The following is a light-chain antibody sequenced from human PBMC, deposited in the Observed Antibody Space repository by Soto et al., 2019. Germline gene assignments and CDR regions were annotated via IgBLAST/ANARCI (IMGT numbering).Light chain of an antibody. Sequence: DIQMTQSPSSLSASVGDRVTITCRASQSISSYLNWYQQKPGKAPKLLIYAASSLQSGVPSRFSVSGSGTDFTLTISSLQPEDVATYYCQQSYSTPPYTFCQGTKLESK. CDR2: AAS. CDR1: QSISSY. J-gene: IGKJ2*01. V-gene: IGKV1-39*01. CDR3: QQSYSTPPYT.